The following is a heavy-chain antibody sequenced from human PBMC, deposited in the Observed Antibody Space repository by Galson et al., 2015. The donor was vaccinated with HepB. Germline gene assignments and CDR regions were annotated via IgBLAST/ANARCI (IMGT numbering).Heavy chain of an antibody. D-gene: IGHD6-19*01. CDR3: ARDKQGEQWLGNYYYYYGMDV. J-gene: IGHJ6*02. CDR1: GYTFTSYA. Sequence: SVKVSCKASGYTFTSYAMNWVRQAPGQGLEWMGWINTNTGNPTYAQGFTGRFVFSLDTSVSTAYLQISSLKAEDTAVYYCARDKQGEQWLGNYYYYYGMDVWGQGTTVTVSS. CDR2: INTNTGNP. V-gene: IGHV7-4-1*02.